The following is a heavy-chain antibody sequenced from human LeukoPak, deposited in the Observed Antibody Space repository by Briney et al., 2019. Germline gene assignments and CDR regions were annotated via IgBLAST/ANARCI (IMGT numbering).Heavy chain of an antibody. D-gene: IGHD3-22*01. J-gene: IGHJ4*02. CDR2: IIPIFGTA. V-gene: IGHV1-69*05. CDR1: GGTFSSYA. Sequence: SVKVSCKASGGTFSSYAISWVRQAPGQGLEWMGGIIPIFGTANYAQKFQGRVTITTDESTSTAYMELSSLRSEDTAVYYCARDMYYYDSSGSHWGQGTLVTVSS. CDR3: ARDMYYYDSSGSH.